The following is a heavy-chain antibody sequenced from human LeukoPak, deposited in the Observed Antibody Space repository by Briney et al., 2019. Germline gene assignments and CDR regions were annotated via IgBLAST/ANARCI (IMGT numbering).Heavy chain of an antibody. CDR2: IYYSGTT. D-gene: IGHD3-22*01. V-gene: IGHV4-59*01. Sequence: SETLSLTCTVSGGSISSYYWSWIRQPPGKGLEWIGYIYYSGTTNYNPSLKSRVTISVDTSKNQFSLKLSSVTAADTAVYYCARAGDDSSGYQYYYYGMDVWGQGTTVTVSS. J-gene: IGHJ6*02. CDR1: GGSISSYY. CDR3: ARAGDDSSGYQYYYYGMDV.